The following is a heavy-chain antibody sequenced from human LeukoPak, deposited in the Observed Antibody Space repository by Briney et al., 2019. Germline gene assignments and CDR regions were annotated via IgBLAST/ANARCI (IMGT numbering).Heavy chain of an antibody. J-gene: IGHJ4*02. D-gene: IGHD4-23*01. CDR3: ARDLLNEGNHLDY. CDR2: IYYSGST. CDR1: GGSISSYY. V-gene: IGHV4-30-4*01. Sequence: PSETLSLTCTVSGGSISSYYWSWIRQPPGKGLEWIGYIYYSGSTYYNPSLKSRVTISVDTSKNQFSLKLSSVTAADTAVYYCARDLLNEGNHLDYWGQGTLVTVSS.